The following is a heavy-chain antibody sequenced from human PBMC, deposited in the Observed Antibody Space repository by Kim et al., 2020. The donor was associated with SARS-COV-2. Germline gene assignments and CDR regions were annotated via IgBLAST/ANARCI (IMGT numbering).Heavy chain of an antibody. D-gene: IGHD1-20*01. J-gene: IGHJ5*02. CDR2: INAYTGKP. V-gene: IGHV7-4-1*02. CDR1: GYTFTCCS. CDR3: ARDLATIKFDP. Sequence: ASVKVSCKASGYTFTCCSINWLRQAPGQGLEWMGWINAYTGKPTYAQGFTGRFVFSLDTSVSTAYLQITSLEAEDTAVYYCARDLATIKFDPWGQGTLV.